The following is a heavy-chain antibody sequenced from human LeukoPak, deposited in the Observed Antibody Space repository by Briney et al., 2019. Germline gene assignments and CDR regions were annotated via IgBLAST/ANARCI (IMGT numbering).Heavy chain of an antibody. CDR2: IKQDGSEK. Sequence: GGSLRLSCAAAGFTFSSYWMSWVRQAPGKGREWVANIKQDGSEKYYVDSVKGRFTISRDNAKNSLYLQMNSLRAEDTAVYYCAKSVGSGWYATFDIWGHGTMVTVSS. V-gene: IGHV3-7*01. D-gene: IGHD6-19*01. J-gene: IGHJ3*02. CDR1: GFTFSSYW. CDR3: AKSVGSGWYATFDI.